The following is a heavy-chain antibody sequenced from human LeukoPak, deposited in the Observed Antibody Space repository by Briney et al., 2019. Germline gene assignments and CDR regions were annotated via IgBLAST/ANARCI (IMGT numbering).Heavy chain of an antibody. Sequence: GGSLRLSCAASGFTFSSYAMHWVRQAPGKGLEWVTVISYDGSNKYYADSVKGRFTISRDNSKNTLYLQMNSLRAEDTAVYYCATSLGLRYFDRNVLDIWGQGTMVTVSS. D-gene: IGHD3-9*01. V-gene: IGHV3-30*04. CDR2: ISYDGSNK. CDR3: ATSLGLRYFDRNVLDI. J-gene: IGHJ3*02. CDR1: GFTFSSYA.